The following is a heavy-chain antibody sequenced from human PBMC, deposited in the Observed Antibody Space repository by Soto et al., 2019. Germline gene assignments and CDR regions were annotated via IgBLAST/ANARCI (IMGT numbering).Heavy chain of an antibody. D-gene: IGHD3-16*01. CDR3: ARSYRIMGYFDY. Sequence: KPSETLSLTCTVSCGSISNSSYYWGWIRQPPGKGLEWIGSIYYSGSTYYNPPLKSRVTISVDTSKNQFSLKLSSVTAADTAVYYCARSYRIMGYFDYWVQGTLVTVSS. J-gene: IGHJ4*02. CDR1: CGSISNSSYY. V-gene: IGHV4-39*01. CDR2: IYYSGST.